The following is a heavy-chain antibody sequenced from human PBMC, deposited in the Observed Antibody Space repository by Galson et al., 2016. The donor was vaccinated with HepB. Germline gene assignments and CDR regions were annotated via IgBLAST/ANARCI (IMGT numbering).Heavy chain of an antibody. J-gene: IGHJ4*02. V-gene: IGHV1-18*01. D-gene: IGHD2/OR15-2a*01. Sequence: SVKVSCKASGYTFTSFGISWVRQAPGQGLEWMGWISTYNGNTNYAQKFQGRVTMTTDTATSTAYMELRSLRSDATAVYYCARRPHYILAPDYWGQGTLVTVSS. CDR2: ISTYNGNT. CDR3: ARRPHYILAPDY. CDR1: GYTFTSFG.